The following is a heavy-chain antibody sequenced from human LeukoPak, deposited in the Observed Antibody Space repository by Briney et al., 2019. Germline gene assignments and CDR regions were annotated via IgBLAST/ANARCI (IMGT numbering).Heavy chain of an antibody. CDR3: ARLIGNYYYYGMDV. V-gene: IGHV4-59*08. J-gene: IGHJ6*02. CDR2: IYYSGST. Sequence: SETLSLTCTVSGGSISSDYWTWIRQPPGKGLEWIGHIYYSGSTNYSPSLESRVTISVDTSKNQFSLKLSSVTAADTAVYYCARLIGNYYYYGMDVWGQGTTVTVSS. CDR1: GGSISSDY.